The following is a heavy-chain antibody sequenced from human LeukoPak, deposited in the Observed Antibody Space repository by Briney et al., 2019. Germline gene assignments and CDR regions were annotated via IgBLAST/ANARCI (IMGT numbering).Heavy chain of an antibody. Sequence: PGGSLRLSCAASGFTFSSYWMSWVRQAPGKGLEWVANIKQDGSEKYYVDSVKGRFTISRDNAKNSLYLQMNSLRAEDAAVFYCARDKEYERFDYWGQGTLVTVSS. CDR1: GFTFSSYW. CDR2: IKQDGSEK. D-gene: IGHD2/OR15-2a*01. J-gene: IGHJ4*02. V-gene: IGHV3-7*01. CDR3: ARDKEYERFDY.